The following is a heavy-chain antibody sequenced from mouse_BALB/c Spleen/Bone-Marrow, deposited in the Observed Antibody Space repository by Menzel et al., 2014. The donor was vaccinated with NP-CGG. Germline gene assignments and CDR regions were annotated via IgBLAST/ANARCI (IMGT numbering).Heavy chain of an antibody. V-gene: IGHV1-82*01. CDR2: IYPGDGNT. D-gene: IGHD1-1*02. Sequence: QVQLQQSGSELVKPGASVKISCRASGYVFSSSWMNWVKQRPGQGLEWIGRIYPGDGNTNYNGKFKGKATLTADTSSSTASMQISSLTSMDSAVYFCARRRTFIASVVDYFDVWGAGTTVTVSS. CDR1: GYVFSSSW. J-gene: IGHJ1*01. CDR3: ARRRTFIASVVDYFDV.